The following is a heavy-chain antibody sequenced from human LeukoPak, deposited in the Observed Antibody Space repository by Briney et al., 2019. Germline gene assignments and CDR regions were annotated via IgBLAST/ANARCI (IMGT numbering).Heavy chain of an antibody. D-gene: IGHD3-10*01. J-gene: IGHJ6*04. V-gene: IGHV4-39*07. CDR2: IYYSGST. CDR1: GGSISSSSYY. Sequence: SETLSLTCTVSGGSISSSSYYWGWIRQPPGKGLEWIGHIYYSGSTYYNPSLKSRVTISVDTSKNQFSLKLSSVTAADTAVYYCARGLFRSGSGSTSRGGSTARYYGMDVWGKGTTVTVSS. CDR3: ARGLFRSGSGSTSRGGSTARYYGMDV.